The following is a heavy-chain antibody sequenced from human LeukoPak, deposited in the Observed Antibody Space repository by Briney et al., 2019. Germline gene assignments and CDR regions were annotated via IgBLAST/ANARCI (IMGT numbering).Heavy chain of an antibody. J-gene: IGHJ5*02. V-gene: IGHV4-39*07. CDR1: GGSISSSSYY. CDR2: IYYSGST. D-gene: IGHD6-19*01. Sequence: PSETLSLTCTVSGGSISSSSYYWGWIRQPPGKGLEWIGSIYYSGSTYYNPSLKSRVTISVDTSKNQFSLKLSSVTAADTAVYYCARGSIAVGVGFFDPWGQGTLVTVSS. CDR3: ARGSIAVGVGFFDP.